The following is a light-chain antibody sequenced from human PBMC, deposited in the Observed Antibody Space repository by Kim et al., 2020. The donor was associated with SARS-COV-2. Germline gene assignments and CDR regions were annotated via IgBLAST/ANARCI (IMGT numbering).Light chain of an antibody. CDR2: EVD. CDR1: SSDVGGYNY. J-gene: IGLJ1*01. V-gene: IGLV2-8*01. CDR3: ISYAGSNNV. Sequence: PGQSVTISCTGTSSDVGGYNYVSWYQQHPGKAPKLIIYEVDKRPSGVPDRFSGSKSGNTASLTVSGLQPDDEADYYCISYAGSNNVFGTGTNVTVL.